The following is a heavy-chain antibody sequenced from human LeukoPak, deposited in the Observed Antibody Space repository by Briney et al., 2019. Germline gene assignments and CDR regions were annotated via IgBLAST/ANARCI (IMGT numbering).Heavy chain of an antibody. V-gene: IGHV4-39*07. D-gene: IGHD6-13*01. CDR1: GGSISSSSYY. CDR2: IYYSGST. J-gene: IGHJ4*02. CDR3: ARDWWDSSTRYDY. Sequence: KPSETLSLTCTVSGGSISSSSYYWGWIRQPPGKGLEWIGSIYYSGSTYYDPSLKSRVTISVDTSKNQFSLKLSSVTAADTAVYYCARDWWDSSTRYDYWGQGTLVTVSS.